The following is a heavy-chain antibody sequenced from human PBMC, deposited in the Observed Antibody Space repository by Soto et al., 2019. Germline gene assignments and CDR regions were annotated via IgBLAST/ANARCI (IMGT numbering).Heavy chain of an antibody. CDR3: ARDEDGDNLIDY. Sequence: QVQLQESGPGLVKPSQTLSLTCTVSGGSISSGGYYWSWIRQHPGKGLEWIGYIYYTGRTYYNPSLKSRVTISVDTSKNQFSLKLNSVTASDTAVYYCARDEDGDNLIDYWGQGTLVTVSS. CDR2: IYYTGRT. D-gene: IGHD1-1*01. V-gene: IGHV4-31*03. J-gene: IGHJ4*02. CDR1: GGSISSGGYY.